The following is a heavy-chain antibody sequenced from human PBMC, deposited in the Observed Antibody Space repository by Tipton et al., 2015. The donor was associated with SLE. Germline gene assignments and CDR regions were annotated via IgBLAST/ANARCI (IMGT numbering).Heavy chain of an antibody. CDR3: GRDARGVWDY. V-gene: IGHV3-7*01. CDR1: GFIFRNYW. CDR2: IKQDGSEK. D-gene: IGHD3-16*01. J-gene: IGHJ4*02. Sequence: SLRLSCAASGFIFRNYWVSWVRQAPGKGVEGVASIKQDGSEKYYVDSMKGRFTISKDNAKNSLYLQMNSLRVEDTAVYYCGRDARGVWDYWGQGTLVTVSS.